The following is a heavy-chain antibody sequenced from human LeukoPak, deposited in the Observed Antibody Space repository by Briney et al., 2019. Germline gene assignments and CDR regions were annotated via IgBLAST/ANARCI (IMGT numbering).Heavy chain of an antibody. Sequence: QPGGSLRLSCAASGFTFSNSWMHWVRQAPGEGLVWVSRISGDGSSTNNADSVKGRFTISRDNAKNTLYLQMNSLRTEDTAVYYCARGVDNSYGYVFWGQGTRVAVSS. D-gene: IGHD5-18*01. J-gene: IGHJ4*02. CDR1: GFTFSNSW. CDR3: ARGVDNSYGYVF. CDR2: ISGDGSST. V-gene: IGHV3-74*01.